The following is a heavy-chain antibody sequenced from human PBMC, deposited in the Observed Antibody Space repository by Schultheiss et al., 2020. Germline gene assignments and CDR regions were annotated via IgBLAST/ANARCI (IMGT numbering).Heavy chain of an antibody. Sequence: SETLSLTCTVSGGSISSGGYYWSWIRQPPGKGLEWIGEINHSGSTNYNPSLKSRVTISVDTSKNQFSLKLSSVTAADTAVYYCARGVGDIVVVVAASFDYWGQGTLVTVSS. CDR1: GGSISSGGYY. J-gene: IGHJ4*02. D-gene: IGHD2-15*01. V-gene: IGHV4-39*07. CDR3: ARGVGDIVVVVAASFDY. CDR2: INHSGST.